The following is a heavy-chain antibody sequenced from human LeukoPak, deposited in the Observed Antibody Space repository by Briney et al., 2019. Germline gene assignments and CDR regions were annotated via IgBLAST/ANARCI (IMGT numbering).Heavy chain of an antibody. V-gene: IGHV4-59*08. CDR1: GGSISSYY. Sequence: SETLSLTCTVSGGSISSYYWSWIRQPPGKGLEWIGYIYYSGSTNYNPSLKSRVTISVDTSKNQFSLKLSSVTAADTAVYYCARRRRETNYYYYYGMDVWGQGTTVTVSS. CDR2: IYYSGST. CDR3: ARRRRETNYYYYYGMDV. D-gene: IGHD1-14*01. J-gene: IGHJ6*02.